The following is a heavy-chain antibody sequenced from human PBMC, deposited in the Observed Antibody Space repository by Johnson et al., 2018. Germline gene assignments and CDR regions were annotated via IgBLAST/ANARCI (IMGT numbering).Heavy chain of an antibody. CDR2: IKNRANNYAT. V-gene: IGHV3-72*01. CDR3: VSPLYCSSCNCFSY. D-gene: IGHD2-15*01. CDR1: GLNFSDHY. J-gene: IGHJ4*02. Sequence: VQLQESGGGLVQPGGSLRLSCAASGLNFSDHYMDWVRQAPGKGLEWVGRIKNRANNYATEYAASVKGRFIISRDVSKNSLYLQMNSLTTGDTSVFYFVSPLYCSSCNCFSYWGQGTLVTVSS.